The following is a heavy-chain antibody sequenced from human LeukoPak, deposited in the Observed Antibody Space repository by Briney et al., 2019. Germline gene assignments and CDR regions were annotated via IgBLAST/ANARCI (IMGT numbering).Heavy chain of an antibody. CDR2: ISGDGART. CDR3: AKTVVVITFRFDS. V-gene: IGHV3-23*01. Sequence: GGSLRLSCAASGFSFNNYVMSWVRQAPGKGLEWVSAISGDGARTYYADSVKGRFTISRDNSKNTLDLQMNSLRAEDTAIYYCAKTVVVITFRFDSWGQGTLVTVSS. CDR1: GFSFNNYV. D-gene: IGHD2-21*01. J-gene: IGHJ4*02.